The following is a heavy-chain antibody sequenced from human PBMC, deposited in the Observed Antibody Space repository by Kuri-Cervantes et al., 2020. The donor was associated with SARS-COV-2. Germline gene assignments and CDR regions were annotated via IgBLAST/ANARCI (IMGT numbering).Heavy chain of an antibody. CDR3: ARDRRLYYDFWSGYYMDV. Sequence: ESLKISCAASGFTFSSYSMNWVRQAPGKGLEWVSSISSSSSYIYYADSVKGRFTISRDNAKNSLYLQMNSLRAEDTAVYYCARDRRLYYDFWSGYYMDVWGKGTTVTVSS. J-gene: IGHJ6*03. CDR2: ISSSSSYI. V-gene: IGHV3-21*01. CDR1: GFTFSSYS. D-gene: IGHD3-3*01.